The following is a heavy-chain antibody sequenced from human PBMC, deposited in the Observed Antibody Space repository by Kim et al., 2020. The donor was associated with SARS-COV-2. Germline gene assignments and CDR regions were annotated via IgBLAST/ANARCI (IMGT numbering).Heavy chain of an antibody. CDR2: IWYDGSNK. J-gene: IGHJ6*02. V-gene: IGHV3-33*06. CDR1: GFTFSSYG. Sequence: GGSLRLSCAASGFTFSSYGMHWVRQAPGKGLEWVAVIWYDGSNKYYADSVKGRFTISRDNSKNTLYLQMNSLRVEDTAVYYCAKDTYDFWSGYYTGPYYYYGMDVWGQGTTVTVSS. CDR3: AKDTYDFWSGYYTGPYYYYGMDV. D-gene: IGHD3-3*01.